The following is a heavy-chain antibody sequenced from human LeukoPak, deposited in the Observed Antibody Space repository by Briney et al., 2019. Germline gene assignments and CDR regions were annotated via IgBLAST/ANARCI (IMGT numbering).Heavy chain of an antibody. CDR3: ARDGGYTYGYSHFDY. CDR2: IYTSGST. Sequence: PSETLSLTCTVSGGSIGKGSYYWSWIRQPAGKGLEWIGRIYTSGSTNYNPSLKSRVTITVDTSKNQSSLNLSSVTAADTAVYYCARDGGYTYGYSHFDYWGQGTLVTVSS. J-gene: IGHJ4*02. D-gene: IGHD5-18*01. V-gene: IGHV4-61*02. CDR1: GGSIGKGSYY.